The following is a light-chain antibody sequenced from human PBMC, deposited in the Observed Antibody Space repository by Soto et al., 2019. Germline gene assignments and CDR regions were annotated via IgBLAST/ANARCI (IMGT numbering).Light chain of an antibody. V-gene: IGLV1-51*01. CDR2: DNN. Sequence: QSVLTQPPSVSAAPGQKVTISCSGSSSNIGNNYVSWYQQLPGTAPKLLIYDNNKRPSGIPDRFSGSKSGTSATLGITGLQTGDEADYYCGTWDSSLIYVFGTGNKLTVL. J-gene: IGLJ1*01. CDR3: GTWDSSLIYV. CDR1: SSNIGNNY.